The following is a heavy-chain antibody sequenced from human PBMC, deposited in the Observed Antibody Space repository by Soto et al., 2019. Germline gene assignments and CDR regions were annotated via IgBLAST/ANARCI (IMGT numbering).Heavy chain of an antibody. Sequence: EVQLVESGGGLVQPGGSLRLSCAASGFTVSSNYMSWVRQAPGKGLGWVSVIYSGGSTYYADSVKGRFTISRDNSKDTLYLQMNSLRAEDTAVYYCARDKETYGSGSYYNVFLGHAFDIWGQGTMVTVSS. CDR1: GFTVSSNY. D-gene: IGHD3-10*01. CDR2: IYSGGST. J-gene: IGHJ3*02. CDR3: ARDKETYGSGSYYNVFLGHAFDI. V-gene: IGHV3-66*01.